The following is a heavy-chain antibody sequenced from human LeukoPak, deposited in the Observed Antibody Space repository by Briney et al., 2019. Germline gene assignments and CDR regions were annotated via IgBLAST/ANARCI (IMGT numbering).Heavy chain of an antibody. V-gene: IGHV3-33*03. CDR1: GFTFSSYG. CDR3: ATYSSLNRREFQY. Sequence: PGGSLRLPCAASGFTFSSYGMHWVRQAPGKGLEWVAVIWYDGSNKYYADSVKGRFTISRDNAKNSLYLQMNSLRAEDTAVYYCATYSSLNRREFQYWGQGTLLTVSS. CDR2: IWYDGSNK. J-gene: IGHJ1*01. D-gene: IGHD3-22*01.